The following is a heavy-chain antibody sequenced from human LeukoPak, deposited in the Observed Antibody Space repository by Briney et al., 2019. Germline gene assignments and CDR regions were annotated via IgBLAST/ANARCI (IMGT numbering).Heavy chain of an antibody. CDR1: GGTFSSYA. D-gene: IGHD6-13*01. J-gene: IGHJ3*02. CDR3: ARDYPPDSWYGDAFDI. CDR2: IIPIFGTA. V-gene: IGHV1-69*13. Sequence: SVKVSCKASGGTFSSYAISWVRQAPGQGLEWMGGIIPIFGTANYAQKFQGRVTITADESTGTAYMELSSLRSEDTAVYYCARDYPPDSWYGDAFDIWGQGTMVTVSS.